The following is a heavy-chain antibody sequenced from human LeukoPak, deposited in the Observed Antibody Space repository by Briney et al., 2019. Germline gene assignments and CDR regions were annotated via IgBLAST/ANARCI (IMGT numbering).Heavy chain of an antibody. V-gene: IGHV4-4*08. CDR1: GGSIESYY. J-gene: IGHJ4*02. CDR2: IAASGTT. CDR3: TRHVSSMGSSWYFPYFDY. Sequence: PSETLSLTCSVSGGSIESYYWSWIRQPPGKGLEFIGYIAASGTTKHNPSLKSRVTLSMDTSKNQFSLKLRSVTAADTGVYYCTRHVSSMGSSWYFPYFDYWGQGTLVTVSS. D-gene: IGHD6-13*01.